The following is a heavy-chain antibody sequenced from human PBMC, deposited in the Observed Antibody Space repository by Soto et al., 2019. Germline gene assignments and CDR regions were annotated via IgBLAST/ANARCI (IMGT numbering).Heavy chain of an antibody. J-gene: IGHJ4*02. D-gene: IGHD5-12*01. CDR2: IFYSGST. V-gene: IGHV4-59*01. Sequence: TSETLSLTCTVSGGYISSYYWSWIRLPPGKRLEWIGDIFYSGSTNYNPSLKSRVTISVDTSKNQFSLKLSSVTAADTAVYYCARDLVGYNAFDYWGQGTLVTVSS. CDR1: GGYISSYY. CDR3: ARDLVGYNAFDY.